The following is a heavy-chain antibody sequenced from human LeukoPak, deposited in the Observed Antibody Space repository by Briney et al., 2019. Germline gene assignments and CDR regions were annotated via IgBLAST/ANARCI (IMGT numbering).Heavy chain of an antibody. CDR1: GFTFSSYS. CDR2: ISSSSSYI. D-gene: IGHD3-22*01. Sequence: GGSLRLSCAASGFTFSSYSMNWVRQAPGKGLEWVSSISSSSSYIYYADSVKGRFTISRDNSKNTLYLQMNSLRAEDTAVYYCAPGEYYYDSSGYQDYWGQGTLVTVSS. V-gene: IGHV3-21*01. CDR3: APGEYYYDSSGYQDY. J-gene: IGHJ4*02.